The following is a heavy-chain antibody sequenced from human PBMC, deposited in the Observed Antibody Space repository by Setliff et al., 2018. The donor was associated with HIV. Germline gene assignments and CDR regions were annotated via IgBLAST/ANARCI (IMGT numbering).Heavy chain of an antibody. J-gene: IGHJ4*02. V-gene: IGHV4-61*09. CDR2: IYISGST. CDR3: ARSPSARLYFDY. Sequence: PSETLSLTCTVSGGSINSGGYYWNWIRQPAGKGLEWIGHIYISGSTFYNPSLKSRVTISVDTSKNQFSLELTSVTAADTAVYFCARSPSARLYFDYWGQGTLVTVSS. CDR1: GGSINSGGYY.